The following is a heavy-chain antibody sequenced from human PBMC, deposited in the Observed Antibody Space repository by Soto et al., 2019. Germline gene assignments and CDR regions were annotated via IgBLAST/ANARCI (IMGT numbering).Heavy chain of an antibody. Sequence: SETLSLTCAVYGGSFSGYYRSWIRQPPGKGLEWIGEINHSGSTNYNPSLKSRVTISVDTSKNQFSLKLSSVTAADTAVYYCARGRRSTTHNWFDPWGQGTLVTVSS. V-gene: IGHV4-34*01. D-gene: IGHD1-1*01. CDR1: GGSFSGYY. CDR3: ARGRRSTTHNWFDP. J-gene: IGHJ5*02. CDR2: INHSGST.